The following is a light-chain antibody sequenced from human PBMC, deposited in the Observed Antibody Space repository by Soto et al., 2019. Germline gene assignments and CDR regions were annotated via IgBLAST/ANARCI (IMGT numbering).Light chain of an antibody. CDR1: QGVNSN. CDR2: GAS. Sequence: EIVMTQSPSPLSVSPGDRATLSFRASQGVNSNLAWYQQKPGQAPRLLIYGASSRAAGIQARFSGSGSGTEFTLAISSLQSEDFAVYYCQQDNKWPPYTFSKGTKLEIK. CDR3: QQDNKWPPYT. V-gene: IGKV3-15*01. J-gene: IGKJ2*01.